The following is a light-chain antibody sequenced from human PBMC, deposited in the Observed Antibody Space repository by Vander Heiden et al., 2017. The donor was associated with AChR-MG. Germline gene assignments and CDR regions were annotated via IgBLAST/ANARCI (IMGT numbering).Light chain of an antibody. V-gene: IGKV1-39*01. J-gene: IGKJ4*01. CDR3: QQSDSTPPLT. CDR1: QSISSY. CDR2: AAS. Sequence: DIQMTQSPSSLSASVGDRVTITCRASQSISSYLNWYQQKPGKAPKLLIYAASSLQSGVPSRFSGSGYGTDFTLTISSRQPEDFAPYYCQQSDSTPPLTFGGRTKVEIK.